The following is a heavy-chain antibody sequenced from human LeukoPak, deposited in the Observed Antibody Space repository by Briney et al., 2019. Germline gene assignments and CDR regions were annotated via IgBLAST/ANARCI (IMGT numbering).Heavy chain of an antibody. CDR3: AKDRVNQNIALVPPTIGWFDP. Sequence: PSETLSLTCAVSGGSISSNNWWSWVRQPPGKGLEWIGEIYHSGSTNYNPSLKSRVAISVDKSKNEFSLTLSSVTAADTAVYYCAKDRVNQNIALVPPTIGWFDPWGQGTLVTVSS. J-gene: IGHJ5*02. CDR2: IYHSGST. V-gene: IGHV4-4*02. CDR1: GGSISSNNW. D-gene: IGHD2-2*01.